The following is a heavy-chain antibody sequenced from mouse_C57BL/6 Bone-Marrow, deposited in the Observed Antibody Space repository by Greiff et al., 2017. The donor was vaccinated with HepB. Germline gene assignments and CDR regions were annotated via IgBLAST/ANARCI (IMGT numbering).Heavy chain of an antibody. Sequence: QVQLKESGPGLVAPSQSLSITCTVSGFSFTSYAVDWVRQSPGKGLEWLVEIWGVGSTNYNSALKSRLSISKNNSKSQVFLKMNSLQNDDTTMYYCGSRLGLGAMDYWGQGTSVTVSS. D-gene: IGHD4-1*01. CDR1: GFSFTSYA. CDR2: IWGVGST. J-gene: IGHJ4*01. CDR3: GSRLGLGAMDY. V-gene: IGHV2-6*01.